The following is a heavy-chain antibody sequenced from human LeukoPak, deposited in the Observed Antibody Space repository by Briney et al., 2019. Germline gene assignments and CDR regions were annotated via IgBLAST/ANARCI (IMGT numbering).Heavy chain of an antibody. CDR1: GFTFSSYA. CDR3: AEQPSALAGTYDY. D-gene: IGHD6-19*01. Sequence: QSGGSLRLSCAASGFTFSSYAMSWVRQAPGKGLEWVSGISGSGGSTYYADSVKGRFTISRDNSKNTLYLQMNSLRAEDTAVYYWAEQPSALAGTYDYWGQGTLVTVSS. CDR2: ISGSGGST. J-gene: IGHJ4*02. V-gene: IGHV3-23*01.